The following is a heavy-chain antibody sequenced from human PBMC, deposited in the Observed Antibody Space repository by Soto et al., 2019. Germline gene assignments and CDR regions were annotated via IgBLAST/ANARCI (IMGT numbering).Heavy chain of an antibody. CDR1: GGSFSGYY. J-gene: IGHJ5*02. D-gene: IGHD6-13*01. V-gene: IGHV4-34*01. CDR2: INHSGIT. CDR3: ARRNEISAGGLVYFDP. Sequence: SETLSLTCAVYGGSFSGYYWSWIRQPPGKGLEWIGEINHSGITSYNPSLKSRVTISEDTSKNQFSLRLTSVTAADTAVYYCARRNEISAGGLVYFDPWGRGTLVTVSS.